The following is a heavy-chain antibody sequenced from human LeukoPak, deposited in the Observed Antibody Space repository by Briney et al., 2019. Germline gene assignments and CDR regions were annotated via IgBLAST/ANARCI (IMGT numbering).Heavy chain of an antibody. CDR3: ARVGPWSSGWQWGFQH. CDR2: INPSGGST. D-gene: IGHD6-19*01. J-gene: IGHJ1*01. Sequence: ASVKVSCKASGYTFTSYYMHWVGQAPGQGLEGMGIINPSGGSTSYAQKFQGRVTMTRDTSTSTVYMELSSLRSGDTAVYYCARVGPWSSGWQWGFQHWGQGTLVTVSS. V-gene: IGHV1-46*01. CDR1: GYTFTSYY.